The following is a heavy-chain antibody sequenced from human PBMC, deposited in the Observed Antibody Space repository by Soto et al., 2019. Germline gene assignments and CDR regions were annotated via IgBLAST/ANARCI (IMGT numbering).Heavy chain of an antibody. J-gene: IGHJ4*02. CDR3: ASGQCGTNCYIFEY. CDR2: MSHDGSKT. D-gene: IGHD2-8*01. Sequence: VQLVESGGGLVQPGGSLRLSCAGSGFTFSSYGFHWVRQAPGKGLEWVTLMSHDGSKTFYADSVKGRFTISRDNSKNTLYLQMNSLKAEDTAVYYCASGQCGTNCYIFEYWGQGTLVTVSS. CDR1: GFTFSSYG. V-gene: IGHV3-30*03.